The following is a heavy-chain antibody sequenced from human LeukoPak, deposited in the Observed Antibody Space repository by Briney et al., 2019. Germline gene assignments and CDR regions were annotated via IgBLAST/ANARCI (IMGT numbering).Heavy chain of an antibody. J-gene: IGHJ4*02. D-gene: IGHD5-18*01. CDR3: ARGPHVDTAMPYYFDY. V-gene: IGHV4-59*01. CDR2: IYYSGST. CDR1: GGSISSYY. Sequence: SETLSLPCTVSGGSISSYYWSWIRQPPGKGLEWIGYIYYSGSTNYNPSLKSRVTISVDTSKNQFSLKLSSVTAADTAVYYCARGPHVDTAMPYYFDYWGQGTLVTVSS.